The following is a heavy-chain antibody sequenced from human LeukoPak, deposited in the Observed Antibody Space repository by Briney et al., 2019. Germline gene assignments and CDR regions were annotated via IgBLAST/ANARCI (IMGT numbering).Heavy chain of an antibody. D-gene: IGHD2-2*01. CDR2: IYTSGST. CDR3: ARDSVVVPAAPHAFDI. J-gene: IGHJ3*02. V-gene: IGHV4-4*07. Sequence: SETLSLTCTVSGGSISSYYWSWIRQPAGKGLEWIGRIYTSGSTNYNPSLKSRVTMSVDTSKNQFSLKLSSVTAADTAVYYCARDSVVVPAAPHAFDIWGQGTMVTVSS. CDR1: GGSISSYY.